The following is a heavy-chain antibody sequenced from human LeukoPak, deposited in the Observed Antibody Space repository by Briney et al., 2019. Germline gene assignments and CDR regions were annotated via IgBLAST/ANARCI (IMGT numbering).Heavy chain of an antibody. CDR1: GFTFSSYA. D-gene: IGHD3-10*01. CDR2: ISGSGAGT. J-gene: IGHJ4*02. V-gene: IGHV3-23*01. Sequence: GGSLRLSCAASGFTFSSYAMSWVRQAPGKGLEWVSTISGSGAGTYYADSVKDRFTISRDNPKNTLYLQMNSLRAEDTAIYYCAKGTRGSGTSYNDDYWGQGTLVTVSS. CDR3: AKGTRGSGTSYNDDY.